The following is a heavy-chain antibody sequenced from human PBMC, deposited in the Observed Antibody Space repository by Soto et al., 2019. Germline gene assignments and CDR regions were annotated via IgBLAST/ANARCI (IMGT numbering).Heavy chain of an antibody. D-gene: IGHD3-3*01. CDR1: GYPVTAYY. CDR2: INPATGAA. J-gene: IGHJ3*02. Sequence: QLHLVQSGAVVKKPGASVTVSCSASGYPVTAYYMHWVRQAPGRGPEWMGGINPATGAATYTQTFRARVTLTRQPSTSTVFTELSGLTSEDTAVFYGARGGGVGVAGSAAFDMWGQGTLVTVSS. V-gene: IGHV1-2*02. CDR3: ARGGGVGVAGSAAFDM.